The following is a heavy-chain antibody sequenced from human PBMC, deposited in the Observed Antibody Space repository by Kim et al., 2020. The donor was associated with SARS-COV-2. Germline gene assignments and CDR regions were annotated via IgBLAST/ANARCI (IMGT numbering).Heavy chain of an antibody. CDR3: TTHGSFEWLLQYCNLVL. D-gene: IGHD3-22*01. CDR1: GFTFSNAW. CDR2: IKSKTDGGTT. V-gene: IGHV3-15*01. Sequence: GGSLRLSCAASGFTFSNAWMSWVRQAPGKGLEWVSRIKSKTDGGTTDYAAHVKGRFTISRDDSKNTLHLQMNSLKTEDTAVYYCTTHGSFEWLLQYCNLVLWGRGTLVTVSS. J-gene: IGHJ2*01.